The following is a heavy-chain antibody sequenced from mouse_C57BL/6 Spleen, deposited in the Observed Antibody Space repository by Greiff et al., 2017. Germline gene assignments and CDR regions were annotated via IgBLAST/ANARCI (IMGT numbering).Heavy chain of an antibody. J-gene: IGHJ4*01. V-gene: IGHV1-66*01. CDR2: IYPGSGNT. Sequence: QVQLQQSGPELVKPGASVTISCKASGYSFTSYYIHWVKQRPGQGLEWIGWIYPGSGNTKYNEKFKGKATLTADTSSSTAYMQLSSLTSEDSAVYYGASGWAHYYAMDYWGQGTSVTVSS. CDR1: GYSFTSYY. D-gene: IGHD1-2*01. CDR3: ASGWAHYYAMDY.